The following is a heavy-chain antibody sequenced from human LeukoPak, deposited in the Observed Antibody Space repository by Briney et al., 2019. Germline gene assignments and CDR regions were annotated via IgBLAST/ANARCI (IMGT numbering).Heavy chain of an antibody. CDR1: GFTFSTHP. Sequence: GGSLRLSCAASGFTFSTHPMTWFPKAPGKGRKWVSVISDSGGSTYHADSVKGRFTISGDNSKSMLYLQMNSLRAEDTAVYYCAKGGYCSSTSCYWYFDYWGQGTLVTVSS. J-gene: IGHJ4*02. CDR3: AKGGYCSSTSCYWYFDY. D-gene: IGHD2-2*03. CDR2: ISDSGGST. V-gene: IGHV3-23*01.